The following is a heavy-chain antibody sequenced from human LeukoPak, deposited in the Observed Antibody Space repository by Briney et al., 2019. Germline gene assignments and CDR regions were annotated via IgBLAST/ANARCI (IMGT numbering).Heavy chain of an antibody. CDR2: ISSSSSYI. CDR1: GFTFSSYS. D-gene: IGHD3-9*01. J-gene: IGHJ4*02. Sequence: GGSLRLSCAASGFTFSSYSMNWVRQAPGKGLEWVSSISSSSSYIYYADSVKGRFTISRDNAKNSLYLQMNSLRAEDTAVYYCASKIGLRYFDWLFGFDYWGQGTLVTVSS. V-gene: IGHV3-21*01. CDR3: ASKIGLRYFDWLFGFDY.